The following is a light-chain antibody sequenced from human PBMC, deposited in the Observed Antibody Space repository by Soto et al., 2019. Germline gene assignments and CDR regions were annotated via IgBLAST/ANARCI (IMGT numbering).Light chain of an antibody. J-gene: IGLJ1*01. CDR1: SSDVGDYNY. CDR2: DVS. V-gene: IGLV2-14*01. Sequence: QSALTQPASVSGSPGQSITVSCTGTSSDVGDYNYVSWYQQRPGKAPKLMIFDVSNRPSGVSNRFSGSKSGNTASLTISGLQAEAEADYYCSSYTSSSLYVFGTGTKLTVL. CDR3: SSYTSSSLYV.